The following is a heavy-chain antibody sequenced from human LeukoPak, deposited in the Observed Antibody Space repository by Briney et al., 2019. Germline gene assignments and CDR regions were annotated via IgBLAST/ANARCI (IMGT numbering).Heavy chain of an antibody. V-gene: IGHV3-74*01. CDR3: ARALVVAGTGGFDP. J-gene: IGHJ5*02. CDR1: GFTFSNFW. CDR2: IYGDGSFT. D-gene: IGHD6-19*01. Sequence: GGSLRLSCAASGFTFSNFWMHWVRQAPGKGLVWVALIYGDGSFTRYADSVKGRFTISRDNAKNTVYLQMNSLRVEDTAVYYCARALVVAGTGGFDPWGQGTLVTVSS.